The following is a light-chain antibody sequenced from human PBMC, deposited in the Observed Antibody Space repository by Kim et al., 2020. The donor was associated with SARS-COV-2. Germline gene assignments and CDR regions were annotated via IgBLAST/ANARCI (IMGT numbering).Light chain of an antibody. Sequence: DIQMTQSPSSLSASVGEKVTFTCRASQDITNYLAWYQQKPGKAPKLLIFAASTLQSGVPSRFGGTGSGTAFTLTISSLQVEDVATYYCQNYYSAPTTTFGQGTRLEIK. J-gene: IGKJ5*01. CDR3: QNYYSAPTTT. CDR1: QDITNY. V-gene: IGKV1-27*01. CDR2: AAS.